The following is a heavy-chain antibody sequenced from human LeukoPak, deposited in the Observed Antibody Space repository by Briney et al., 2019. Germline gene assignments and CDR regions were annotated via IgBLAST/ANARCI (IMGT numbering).Heavy chain of an antibody. D-gene: IGHD2-2*01. V-gene: IGHV1-69*06. CDR1: GGTFSSYG. CDR2: IIPIFGTA. CDR3: ARESIGYCSSTSCYAGHYYYYYMDV. J-gene: IGHJ6*03. Sequence: SVKVSCKASGGTFSSYGISWVRQAPGQGLEWMGGIIPIFGTANYAQKFQGRVTITADKSTSTAYMELSSLRSEDTAVYYCARESIGYCSSTSCYAGHYYYYYMDVWGKGTTVTVSS.